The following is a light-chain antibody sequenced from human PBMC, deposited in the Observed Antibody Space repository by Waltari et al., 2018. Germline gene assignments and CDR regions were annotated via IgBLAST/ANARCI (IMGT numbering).Light chain of an antibody. CDR2: AIS. J-gene: IGKJ5*01. Sequence: DIQLTQSPSFLSASVGDRVTITCRASQGIGSYLAWYQQKPGRAPNLLIYAISTLQTGVPSRFSGSGSGTEFTLTISSLQPEDLATYFCQQLNGYPITFGQGTRLEIK. CDR3: QQLNGYPIT. CDR1: QGIGSY. V-gene: IGKV1-9*01.